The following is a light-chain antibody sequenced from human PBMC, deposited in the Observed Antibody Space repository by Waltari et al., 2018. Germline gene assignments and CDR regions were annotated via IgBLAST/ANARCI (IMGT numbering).Light chain of an antibody. CDR2: SHV. J-gene: IGLJ2*01. CDR1: SSNIGSNA. V-gene: IGLV1-44*01. CDR3: AAWDDSLKVVL. Sequence: QSMLTQPPSASGSPGQRVSISCSGGSSNIGSNALNWYKQLPGTAPKLLMYSHVNRPSGVPDLFSGSRSGTSGSLAISGLQSEDEADYYCAAWDDSLKVVLFGGGTKLTVL.